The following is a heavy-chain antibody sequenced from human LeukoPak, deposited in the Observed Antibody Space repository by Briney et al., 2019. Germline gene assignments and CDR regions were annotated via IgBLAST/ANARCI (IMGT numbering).Heavy chain of an antibody. CDR2: IYSSGST. J-gene: IGHJ5*02. D-gene: IGHD6-6*01. Sequence: SETPSLTCNVSGGSMNGYYWSWIRQPPGKGLQWIGYIYSSGSTNYNPSLQSRVTISVDTSKNQFSLKLSSVTAADTAVYYCAKERYSSPFWWFDPWGQGTLVTVSS. V-gene: IGHV4-4*08. CDR3: AKERYSSPFWWFDP. CDR1: GGSMNGYY.